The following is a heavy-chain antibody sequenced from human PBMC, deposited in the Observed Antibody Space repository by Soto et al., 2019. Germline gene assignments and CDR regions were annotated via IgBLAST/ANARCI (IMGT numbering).Heavy chain of an antibody. J-gene: IGHJ3*02. V-gene: IGHV5-51*01. Sequence: GESLKISCKGSGYSFTSYWIGWVRQMPGKGLEWMGIIYPGDSDTRYSPSFQGQVTISADKSISTAYLQWSSLKASDTAMYYCARPGRRIAVAAPEDDAFDIWGQGTMVTVAS. CDR2: IYPGDSDT. CDR3: ARPGRRIAVAAPEDDAFDI. CDR1: GYSFTSYW. D-gene: IGHD6-19*01.